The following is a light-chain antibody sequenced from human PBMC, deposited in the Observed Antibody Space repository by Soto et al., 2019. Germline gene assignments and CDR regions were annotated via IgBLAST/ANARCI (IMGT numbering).Light chain of an antibody. J-gene: IGLJ1*01. Sequence: QSVLTRPPSASGAPGQGVTISCSGSSSNIGTNTVSWYQHLPGTAPKLLIYNNNQRPSGVPDRFSGSKSGTSASLAISGLQSEDEADYYCAAWDDSLSGHFVFGTGTKVTVL. CDR1: SSNIGTNT. CDR3: AAWDDSLSGHFV. CDR2: NNN. V-gene: IGLV1-44*01.